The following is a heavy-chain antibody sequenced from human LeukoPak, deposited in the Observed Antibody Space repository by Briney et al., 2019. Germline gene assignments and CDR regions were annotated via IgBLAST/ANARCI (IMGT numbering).Heavy chain of an antibody. V-gene: IGHV3-30*18. CDR3: AKDREGRGYNYGSYFDY. D-gene: IGHD5-18*01. CDR1: GFTFSSYG. Sequence: GRSLRLSCAASGFTFSSYGMHWVRQAPGKGLEWVTSISYYDSEIYYADSVKGRFTISRDNSKNTLYLQMNSLRAEYTAVYYCAKDREGRGYNYGSYFDYWGQGTLVTVSS. J-gene: IGHJ4*02. CDR2: ISYYDSEI.